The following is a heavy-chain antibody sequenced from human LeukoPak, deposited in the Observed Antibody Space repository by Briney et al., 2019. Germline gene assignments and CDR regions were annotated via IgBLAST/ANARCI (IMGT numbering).Heavy chain of an antibody. V-gene: IGHV3-23*01. CDR1: GLTFSSNA. J-gene: IGHJ4*02. Sequence: TGGSLRLSCAASGLTFSSNAMSWVRQAPGKGLEWVSGISGSGGSTYYADSVKGRFTISRDNSKNSLYLQMNSLRAEDTAVYYCAKRSNGWYWDYWGQGTVVTVSS. CDR3: AKRSNGWYWDY. D-gene: IGHD6-19*01. CDR2: ISGSGGST.